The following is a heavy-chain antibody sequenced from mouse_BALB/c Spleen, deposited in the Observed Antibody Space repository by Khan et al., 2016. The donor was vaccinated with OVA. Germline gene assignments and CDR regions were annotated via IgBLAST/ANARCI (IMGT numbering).Heavy chain of an antibody. D-gene: IGHD2-2*01. V-gene: IGHV5-9-3*01. CDR3: ARSLVDYHAMDY. J-gene: IGHJ4*01. CDR1: GFTFSSYA. CDR2: ISTGGHYT. Sequence: EVELVESGGGLVKPGGSLKLSCSASGFTFSSYAMSWVRQTPEKRLECVATISTGGHYTFYPDSVKGRFTISRDNANNTLYLQMSSLRSEDTAMYYCARSLVDYHAMDYWGQGTSVTVSS.